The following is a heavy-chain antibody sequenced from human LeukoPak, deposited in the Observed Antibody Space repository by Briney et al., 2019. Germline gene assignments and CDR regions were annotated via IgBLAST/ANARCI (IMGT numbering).Heavy chain of an antibody. CDR2: IRSKAYGGTT. Sequence: GSLRLSCTASGFTFGDYAMSWVRQAPGKGLEWVGFIRSKAYGGTTEYAASVKGRFIISRDDSKSIAYLQMNSLKTEDTAVYYCTRDAPYDFWSGYYIGDYYYMDVWGKGTTVTVSS. CDR3: TRDAPYDFWSGYYIGDYYYMDV. CDR1: GFTFGDYA. J-gene: IGHJ6*03. D-gene: IGHD3-3*01. V-gene: IGHV3-49*04.